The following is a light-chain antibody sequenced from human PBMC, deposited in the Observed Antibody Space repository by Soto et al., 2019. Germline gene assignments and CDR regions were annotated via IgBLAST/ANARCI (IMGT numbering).Light chain of an antibody. Sequence: DIQMTQSPSSLSASVGDRVSITCRESQNISTYLHWYQQKPGKAPKLLIYAASTLQSGVPSRFSGSGSGTEFPLTISSLQPEDFATYYCQQLNSYPITFGQGTRLEI. CDR1: QNISTY. CDR2: AAS. J-gene: IGKJ5*01. CDR3: QQLNSYPIT. V-gene: IGKV1-9*01.